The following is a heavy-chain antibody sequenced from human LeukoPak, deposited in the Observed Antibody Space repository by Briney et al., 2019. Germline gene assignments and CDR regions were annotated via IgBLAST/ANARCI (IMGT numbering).Heavy chain of an antibody. Sequence: SETLSLTCTVSGGSISSYYWSWIRQPPGKGLEWIGYIYYSGSTNYNPSLKSRVTISVDTSKNQFSLKLSSVTAADTAVYYCAREEPYGGSDYWGQGTLVTVSS. CDR2: IYYSGST. CDR1: GGSISSYY. D-gene: IGHD4-23*01. V-gene: IGHV4-59*01. CDR3: AREEPYGGSDY. J-gene: IGHJ4*02.